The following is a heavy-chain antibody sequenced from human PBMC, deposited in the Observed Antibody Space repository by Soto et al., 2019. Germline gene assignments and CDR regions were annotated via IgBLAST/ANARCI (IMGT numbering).Heavy chain of an antibody. D-gene: IGHD4-17*01. CDR1: GGSISSSSYY. Sequence: SETLSLTCTVSGGSISSSSYYWGWIRQPPGKGLEWIGSIYYSGSTYYNPSLKSRVTISVDTSKNQFSLKLSSVTAADTAVCYCARHRSHYGDYLRHYFDYWGQGTLVTVSS. CDR2: IYYSGST. CDR3: ARHRSHYGDYLRHYFDY. V-gene: IGHV4-39*01. J-gene: IGHJ4*02.